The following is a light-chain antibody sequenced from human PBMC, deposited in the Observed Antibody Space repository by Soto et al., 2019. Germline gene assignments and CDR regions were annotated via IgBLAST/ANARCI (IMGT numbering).Light chain of an antibody. CDR2: DVS. CDR3: SSYTRSSTRV. V-gene: IGLV2-14*03. Sequence: QSALTQPASVSGSPGQSITISCTGTSSDVGGYNYVSWYQHHPGNAPKLLSYDVSTRPSGVSNRFSGSKSGNTASLTISGLQAEDEADYYCSSYTRSSTRVFGTETKLTVL. J-gene: IGLJ1*01. CDR1: SSDVGGYNY.